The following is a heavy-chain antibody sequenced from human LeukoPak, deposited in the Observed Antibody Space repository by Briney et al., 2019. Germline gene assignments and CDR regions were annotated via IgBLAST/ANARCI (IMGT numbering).Heavy chain of an antibody. CDR3: ARYSGSYPHDAFDI. V-gene: IGHV4-59*01. J-gene: IGHJ3*02. D-gene: IGHD1-26*01. CDR1: GGSISSYY. Sequence: SETLSLTCTVSGGSISSYYWSWIRQPPGKGLEWIGYIYYSGSTSYNPSLKSRVTISVDTSKNHFSLKLSSVTAADTAVYYCARYSGSYPHDAFDIWGQGTMVTVSS. CDR2: IYYSGST.